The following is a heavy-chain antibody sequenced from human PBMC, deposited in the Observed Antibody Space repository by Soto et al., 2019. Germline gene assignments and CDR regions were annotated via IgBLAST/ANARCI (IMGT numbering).Heavy chain of an antibody. CDR1: GFMFSNYF. J-gene: IGHJ4*02. V-gene: IGHV3-7*03. CDR3: TGWSGWSSDF. Sequence: EVQLVESGGGLVQPGGSLTLYCVASGFMFSNYFMTWVRQAPGKGLEWVANIERDGSEKNYADSVKGRFTISRNNAKNSLYLQMNTLRAGNTAVYYCTGWSGWSSDFWGQGTHVAVSS. D-gene: IGHD6-19*01. CDR2: IERDGSEK.